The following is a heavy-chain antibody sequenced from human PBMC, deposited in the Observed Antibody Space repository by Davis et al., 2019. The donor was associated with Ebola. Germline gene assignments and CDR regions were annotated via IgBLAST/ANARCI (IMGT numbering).Heavy chain of an antibody. CDR2: ISSNGGST. CDR1: GFTFSSYA. Sequence: GESLKISCAASGFTFSSYAMHWVRQAPGKGLEYVSAISSNGGSTYYANSVKGRFTISRDNSKNTLYLQMGSLRAEDMAVYYCARGAGDRRAFDIWGQGTMVTVSS. D-gene: IGHD7-27*01. J-gene: IGHJ3*02. V-gene: IGHV3-64*01. CDR3: ARGAGDRRAFDI.